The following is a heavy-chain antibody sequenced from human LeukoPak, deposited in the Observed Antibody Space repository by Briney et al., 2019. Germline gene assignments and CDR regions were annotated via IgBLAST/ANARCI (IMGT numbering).Heavy chain of an antibody. CDR3: AAAMTTVTSDY. J-gene: IGHJ4*02. Sequence: GGSLRLSCAASGFTFSSYAMHWVRQAPGKGLGWVAVISYDGSNKYYADSVKGRFTISRDNSKNTLYLQMNSLRAEDTAVYYCAAAMTTVTSDYWGQGTLVTVSS. CDR1: GFTFSSYA. V-gene: IGHV3-30-3*01. CDR2: ISYDGSNK. D-gene: IGHD4-17*01.